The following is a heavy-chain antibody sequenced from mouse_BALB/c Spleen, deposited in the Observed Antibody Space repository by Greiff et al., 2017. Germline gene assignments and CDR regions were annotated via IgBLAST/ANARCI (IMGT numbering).Heavy chain of an antibody. CDR3: ARVGGLRKDWYFDV. CDR1: GFTFSSYG. D-gene: IGHD3-3*01. J-gene: IGHJ1*01. V-gene: IGHV5-6-3*01. CDR2: INSNGGST. Sequence: EVKLQESGGGLVQPGGSLKLSCAASGFTFSSYGMSWVRQTPDKRLELVATINSNGGSTYYPDSVKGRFTISRDNAKNTLYLQMSSLKSEDTAMYYGARVGGLRKDWYFDVWGAGTTVTVSS.